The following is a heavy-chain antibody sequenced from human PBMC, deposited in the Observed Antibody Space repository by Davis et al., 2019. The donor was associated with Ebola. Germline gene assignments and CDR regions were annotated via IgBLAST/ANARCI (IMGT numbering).Heavy chain of an antibody. CDR2: FNHSGGA. D-gene: IGHD3-22*01. V-gene: IGHV4-4*02. CDR1: GGSISSSNW. CDR3: ARLVALYDNSGYAYLDY. J-gene: IGHJ4*02. Sequence: SETLSLTCAVSGGSISSSNWRSWIRPPPGKGLEWIGEFNHSGGANYNPSLKSRVTISGDTSRSQFSLTLSSVTAADTAVYYCARLVALYDNSGYAYLDYWGQGILVTVSS.